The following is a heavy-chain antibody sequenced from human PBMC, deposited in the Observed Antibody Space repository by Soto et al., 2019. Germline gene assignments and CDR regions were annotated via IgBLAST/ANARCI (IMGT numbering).Heavy chain of an antibody. V-gene: IGHV1-18*01. J-gene: IGHJ4*02. Sequence: QVQLVQSGAEVKKPGASVKVSCKASGNTFTSYGISWVRQAPGQGLEWMGWISANNGNTNYAQKFQGRVTMTTDTSTSRAYMELRSLRSDDTAVYYCARASCSSTSCYGGYWGQGTLVTVSS. CDR2: ISANNGNT. CDR3: ARASCSSTSCYGGY. CDR1: GNTFTSYG. D-gene: IGHD2-2*01.